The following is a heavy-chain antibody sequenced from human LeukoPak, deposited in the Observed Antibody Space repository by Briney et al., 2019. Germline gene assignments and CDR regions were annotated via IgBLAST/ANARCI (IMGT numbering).Heavy chain of an antibody. CDR2: MSSSSSTT. V-gene: IGHV3-48*04. CDR1: GLEISYHI. J-gene: IGHJ6*03. CDR3: ARLRVTTGGDYYYYYMDV. D-gene: IGHD4-17*01. Sequence: PGGSLRLSCAASGLEISYHIMNWVRQAPGKGLEWVSSMSSSSSTTSYADSVKGRFAISRDNAENSVFLQMNGLRAEDTGVYYCARLRVTTGGDYYYYYMDVWGKGTTVTVSS.